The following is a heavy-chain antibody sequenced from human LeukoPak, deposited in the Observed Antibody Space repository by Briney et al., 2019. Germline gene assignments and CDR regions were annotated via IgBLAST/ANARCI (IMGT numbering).Heavy chain of an antibody. Sequence: SETLSLTCTVSGGSISTYFWTWIRQPPGKGLEWIGYIDYSAYTKYNPSLKSRDTISVDTSKNQFSLSLSSLTAADTAVYYCAREVSRGRSGYQIDYWGPGTLVTVSS. CDR2: IDYSAYT. D-gene: IGHD3-22*01. CDR3: AREVSRGRSGYQIDY. V-gene: IGHV4-59*01. J-gene: IGHJ4*02. CDR1: GGSISTYF.